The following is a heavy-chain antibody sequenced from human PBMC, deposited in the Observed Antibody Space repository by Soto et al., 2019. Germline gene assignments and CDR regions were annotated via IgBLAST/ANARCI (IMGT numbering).Heavy chain of an antibody. CDR3: ARARGFVLMVYAIRGEWFDP. Sequence: PSETLSLTCTVSGGSISSGDYYWSWVRQPPGQGLEWIGYIYYSGSTYYNPSLKSRVTISVDTSKNQFSLKLSSVTAADTAVYYCARARGFVLMVYAIRGEWFDPWGQGTLVTVSS. CDR1: GGSISSGDYY. V-gene: IGHV4-30-4*01. D-gene: IGHD2-8*01. CDR2: IYYSGST. J-gene: IGHJ5*02.